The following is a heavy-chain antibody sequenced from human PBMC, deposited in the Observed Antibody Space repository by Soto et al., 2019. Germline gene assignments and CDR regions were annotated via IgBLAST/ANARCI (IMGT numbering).Heavy chain of an antibody. D-gene: IGHD5-18*01. CDR3: ARDSVDSGYYYGMDV. V-gene: IGHV1-2*04. Sequence: GASVKVSCKASGYTFTGYYMHWVRQAPGQGLEWMGWINPNSGGTNYAQKFQGWVTMTRDTSISTAYMELSRLRSDDTAVYYCARDSVDSGYYYGMDVWGQGTTVTVS. CDR1: GYTFTGYY. CDR2: INPNSGGT. J-gene: IGHJ6*02.